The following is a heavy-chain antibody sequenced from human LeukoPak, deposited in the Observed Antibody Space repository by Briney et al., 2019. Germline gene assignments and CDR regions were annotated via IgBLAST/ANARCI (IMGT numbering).Heavy chain of an antibody. V-gene: IGHV3-48*02. J-gene: IGHJ4*02. Sequence: PGGSLKLSCAASGFTFSSYSMNWVRQAPGKGLEWVSYISSSSSTIYYADSVKGRFTISRDNAKNSLYLQMNSLRDEDTAVYYCARAWFGEFTPFDYWGQGTLVTVSS. CDR2: ISSSSSTI. CDR1: GFTFSSYS. D-gene: IGHD3-10*01. CDR3: ARAWFGEFTPFDY.